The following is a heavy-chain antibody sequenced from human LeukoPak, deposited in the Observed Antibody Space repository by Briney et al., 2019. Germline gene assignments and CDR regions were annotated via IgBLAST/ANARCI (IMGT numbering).Heavy chain of an antibody. CDR3: ARDLGCCSGGSCYYGYFQH. CDR1: GGSISSYY. Sequence: SETLSLTCTVSGGSISSYYWSWIRQPPGKGLELIGYIYYSGSTKYNPSLKSRVTISVDTSNNQFSLKLSSVTAADTAVYYCARDLGCCSGGSCYYGYFQHWGQGTLVTVSS. D-gene: IGHD2-15*01. CDR2: IYYSGST. V-gene: IGHV4-59*01. J-gene: IGHJ1*01.